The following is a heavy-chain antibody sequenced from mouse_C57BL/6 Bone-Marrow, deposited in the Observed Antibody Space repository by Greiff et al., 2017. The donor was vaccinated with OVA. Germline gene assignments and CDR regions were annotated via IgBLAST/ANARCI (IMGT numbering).Heavy chain of an antibody. CDR3: ARRGRARDY. CDR1: GYTFTSYG. Sequence: LQESGAELARPGASVKLSCKASGYTFTSYGISWVKQRTGQGLEWIGEIYPRSGNTYYNEKVKGKATLTADKSSSTAYMELRSLTSEASAVYFCARRGRARDYWGQGTTLTVSS. J-gene: IGHJ2*01. D-gene: IGHD3-1*01. V-gene: IGHV1-81*01. CDR2: IYPRSGNT.